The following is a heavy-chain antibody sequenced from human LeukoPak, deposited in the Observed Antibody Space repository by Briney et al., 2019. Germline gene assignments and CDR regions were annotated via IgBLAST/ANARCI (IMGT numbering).Heavy chain of an antibody. V-gene: IGHV4-59*01. CDR1: GGSISSYY. J-gene: IGHJ3*02. CDR3: ARDYSQWLSGAVI. Sequence: SETLSLTCTVSGGSISSYYWSWIRQPPGKGLEWIGYIYYSGSTNYNPSLKSRVTISVDTSKNQFSLKLSSVTAADTAVHYCARDYSQWLSGAVIWGQGTMVTVSS. D-gene: IGHD6-19*01. CDR2: IYYSGST.